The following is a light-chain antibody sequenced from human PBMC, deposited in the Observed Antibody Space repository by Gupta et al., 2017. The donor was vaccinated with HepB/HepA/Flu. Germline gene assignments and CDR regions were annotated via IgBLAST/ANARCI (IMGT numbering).Light chain of an antibody. CDR2: EVS. CDR3: CSYAGSTYVV. Sequence: QSALTQPASVSGPPGQSITISCTGTSSDVGSYNLVSWYQQHPGKAPKLMIYEVSKRPSGVSNRFSGSKSGNTASLTISGLQAEDEADYYCCSYAGSTYVVFGGGTKLTVL. CDR1: SSDVGSYNL. J-gene: IGLJ2*01. V-gene: IGLV2-23*02.